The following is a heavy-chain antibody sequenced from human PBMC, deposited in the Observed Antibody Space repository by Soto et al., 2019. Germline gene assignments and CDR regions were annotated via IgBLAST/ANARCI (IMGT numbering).Heavy chain of an antibody. CDR2: IYHSGST. V-gene: IGHV4-4*02. Sequence: QVQLQESGPGLVKASGTLSLTCAVSGGSISSTNLWTWVRQPPGKGLEWIGEIYHSGSTNYNPSLKSGVTITVDKSKNHVALKLSSVTAADTAVYYCARSPRAIAAGGIVFWGQGLVVTVSS. CDR1: GGSISSTNL. J-gene: IGHJ4*01. D-gene: IGHD6-13*01. CDR3: ARSPRAIAAGGIVF.